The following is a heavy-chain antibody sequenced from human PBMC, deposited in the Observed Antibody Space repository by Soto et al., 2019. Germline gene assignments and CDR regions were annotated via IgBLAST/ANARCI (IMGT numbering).Heavy chain of an antibody. CDR3: ARYIVVVPAYFDY. CDR2: IYYSGST. J-gene: IGHJ4*02. Sequence: SETLSLTCTVSGGSISSGGYYWSWIRQHPGRGLEWIGYIYYSGSTYYNPSLKSRVTISVDTSKNQFSLKLSSVTAADTAVYYCARYIVVVPAYFDYWGQGTLVT. CDR1: GGSISSGGYY. V-gene: IGHV4-31*03. D-gene: IGHD2-2*01.